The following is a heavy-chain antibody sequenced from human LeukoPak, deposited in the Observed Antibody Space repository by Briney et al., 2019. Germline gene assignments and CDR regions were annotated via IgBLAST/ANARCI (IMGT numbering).Heavy chain of an antibody. J-gene: IGHJ4*02. D-gene: IGHD6-19*01. V-gene: IGHV5-51*01. CDR2: IYPGDSDT. CDR3: ARLSRAVAGNTADY. Sequence: IIYPGDSDTRYSPSFQGQVTISADKSISTAYLQWSSLKASDTAMYYCARLSRAVAGNTADYWGQGTLVTVSS.